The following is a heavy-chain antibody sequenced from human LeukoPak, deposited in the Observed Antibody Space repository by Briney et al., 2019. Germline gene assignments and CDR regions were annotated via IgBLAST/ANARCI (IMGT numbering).Heavy chain of an antibody. CDR3: ARGGSGWSVSLFDP. D-gene: IGHD6-13*01. V-gene: IGHV6-1*01. Sequence: SQTLSLTCAISGDSVSSNSAAWNWIRQSPSRGLEWLGRTHYRSKWYTDYAVSVKSRITINPDTSTNQFSLQLNSVPPEDTAVYSCARGGSGWSVSLFDPWGQGTLVTVSS. CDR2: THYRSKWYT. CDR1: GDSVSSNSAA. J-gene: IGHJ5*02.